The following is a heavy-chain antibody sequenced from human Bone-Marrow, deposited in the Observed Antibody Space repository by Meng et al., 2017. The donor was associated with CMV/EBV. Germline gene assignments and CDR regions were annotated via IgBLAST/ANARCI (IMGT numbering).Heavy chain of an antibody. CDR3: ARGPGPHYYDFWSGYTTDYYYYGMDV. D-gene: IGHD3-3*01. CDR1: GYTFTSYG. J-gene: IGHJ6*02. V-gene: IGHV1-18*01. Sequence: ASVKVSCKASGYTFTSYGISWVRQAPGQGLEWMGWISAYNGNTNYAQKLQGRVTMTTDTSTSTAYMELRSLRSDDTAVYYCARGPGPHYYDFWSGYTTDYYYYGMDVWGQGTTVTVSS. CDR2: ISAYNGNT.